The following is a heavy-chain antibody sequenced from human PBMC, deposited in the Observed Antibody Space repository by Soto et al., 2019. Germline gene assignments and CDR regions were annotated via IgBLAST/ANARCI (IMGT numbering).Heavy chain of an antibody. CDR1: GGTFSSYA. J-gene: IGHJ3*02. CDR3: ARGTLTDDAFDI. Sequence: QVQLVQSGAEVKKPGSSVKVSCKASGGTFSSYAISWVRQAPGQGLEWMGGIMPVFGTTNNAQKFQGRVTITADESTSTVYMALSSLSSEDTAVYYCARGTLTDDAFDIWGQGTMVTVSS. D-gene: IGHD4-4*01. CDR2: IMPVFGTT. V-gene: IGHV1-69*01.